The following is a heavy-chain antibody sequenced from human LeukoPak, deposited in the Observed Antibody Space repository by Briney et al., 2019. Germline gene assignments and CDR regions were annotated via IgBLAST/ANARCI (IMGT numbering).Heavy chain of an antibody. V-gene: IGHV3-30-3*01. D-gene: IGHD6-13*01. CDR2: ISYDGNNQ. CDR1: GFTLRRYD. Sequence: PGRSLRLSCAASGFTLRRYDISWVRQAPGKGLEWVTLISYDGNNQYYADSVKGRFTISRDNAKNTLYLQMNSLRAEDTAVYYCAKDGGIAAAGTSVYFDHWGQGTLVTVSS. CDR3: AKDGGIAAAGTSVYFDH. J-gene: IGHJ4*02.